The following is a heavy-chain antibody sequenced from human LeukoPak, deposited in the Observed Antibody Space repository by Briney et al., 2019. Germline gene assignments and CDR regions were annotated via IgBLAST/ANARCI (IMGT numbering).Heavy chain of an antibody. CDR3: ARDRAGSAWYTTFDY. CDR2: ISTYNGNT. D-gene: IGHD6-19*01. CDR1: GYTFTSFG. J-gene: IGHJ4*02. Sequence: ASVKVSCKASGYTFTSFGISWVRQAPGQGLEWMGWISTYNGNTNYAQKLQGRVTMTTDTSTSRVYMVLRSLRSDDTAVYYCARDRAGSAWYTTFDYWGQGTLVTVSS. V-gene: IGHV1-18*01.